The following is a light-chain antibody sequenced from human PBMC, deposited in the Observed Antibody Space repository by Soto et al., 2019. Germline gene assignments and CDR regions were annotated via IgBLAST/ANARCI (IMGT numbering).Light chain of an antibody. CDR1: NIGSKS. Sequence: SYELTRPPSVSVAPGQTARITCGGNNIGSKSVHWYQQKPGQAPVLVVYDDSDRPSGIPGRFSGSNSGNTATLTISRVEAGDEADYYCQVWDSSSDHPVFGGGTQLTVL. CDR3: QVWDSSSDHPV. CDR2: DDS. J-gene: IGLJ7*01. V-gene: IGLV3-21*02.